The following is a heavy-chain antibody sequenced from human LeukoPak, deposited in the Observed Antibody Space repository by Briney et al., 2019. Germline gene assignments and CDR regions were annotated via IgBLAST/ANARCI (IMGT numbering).Heavy chain of an antibody. CDR2: ISYDGSNK. J-gene: IGHJ6*02. V-gene: IGHV3-30*03. CDR3: ARGLPNYYGMDV. CDR1: GFTFSSYG. Sequence: GGSLRLSCAASGFTFSSYGMHWVRQAPGKGLEWVAVISYDGSNKYYADSVKGRFTISRDNSKNTLYLQMNSLRAEDTAAYYCARGLPNYYGMDVWGQGTTVTVSS.